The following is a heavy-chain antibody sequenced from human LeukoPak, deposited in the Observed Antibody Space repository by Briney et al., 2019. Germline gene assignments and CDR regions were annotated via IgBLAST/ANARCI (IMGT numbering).Heavy chain of an antibody. J-gene: IGHJ4*02. CDR2: ISGSGGST. CDR3: AKAHSFYDSSGYYFDY. V-gene: IGHV3-23*01. D-gene: IGHD3-22*01. CDR1: GFTFSSYS. Sequence: GGSLRLSCAASGFTFSSYSMNWVRQAPGKGLEWVSAISGSGGSTYYADSVKGRFTISRDNSKNTLYLQMNSLRAEDTAVYYCAKAHSFYDSSGYYFDYWGQGTLVTVSS.